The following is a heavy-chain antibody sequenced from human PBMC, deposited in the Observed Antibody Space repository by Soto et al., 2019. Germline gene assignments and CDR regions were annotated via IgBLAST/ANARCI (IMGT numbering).Heavy chain of an antibody. CDR1: GFTFSSYA. D-gene: IGHD6-19*01. Sequence: PVGSLRLSCAASGFTFSSYAMSCVRQAPGKRLEWVSAISGSGSSSYYADSVKGRFTISRDNSKNTLYLQMNSLRAEDTAVYYCAKCSPRYSSGLKAYYFDHWGQGTLVTVSS. J-gene: IGHJ4*02. V-gene: IGHV3-23*01. CDR3: AKCSPRYSSGLKAYYFDH. CDR2: ISGSGSSS.